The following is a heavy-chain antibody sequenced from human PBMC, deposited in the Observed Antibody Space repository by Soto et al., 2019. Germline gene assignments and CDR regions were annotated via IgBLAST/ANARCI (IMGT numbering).Heavy chain of an antibody. D-gene: IGHD3-10*01. CDR3: ARANLYGSGSRYDY. V-gene: IGHV4-34*01. J-gene: IGHJ4*02. CDR1: RGSFSGYY. CDR2: INHSGST. Sequence: QVQLQQWGAGLLKPSETLSLTCAVYRGSFSGYYWSWIRQPPGKGLEWIGEINHSGSTNYNPSLKSRVTLSVDTSKNQFSLKLSSVTAADTAVYYCARANLYGSGSRYDYWGQGTLVTVSS.